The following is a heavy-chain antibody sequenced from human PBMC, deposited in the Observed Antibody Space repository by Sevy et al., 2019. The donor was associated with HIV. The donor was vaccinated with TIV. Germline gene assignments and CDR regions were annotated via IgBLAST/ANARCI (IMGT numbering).Heavy chain of an antibody. V-gene: IGHV3-23*01. CDR1: GFTFPRYA. D-gene: IGHD6-13*01. Sequence: GGSLRLSCAASGFTFPRYAMVWVRQAPGKGLKWVSAISGSGGSTYFADSVEGRFTISRDNSKNTLYLQMNSLRAEDTAVYCCAKGDSTFYGLDVWGQGTTVTVSS. J-gene: IGHJ6*02. CDR2: ISGSGGST. CDR3: AKGDSTFYGLDV.